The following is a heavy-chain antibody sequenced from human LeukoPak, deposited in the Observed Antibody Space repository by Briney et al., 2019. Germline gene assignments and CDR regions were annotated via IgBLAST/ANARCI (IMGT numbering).Heavy chain of an antibody. J-gene: IGHJ3*02. Sequence: GASVKVSCKASGYTFTSYDINWVRQATGQGLEWMGWMNPNSGNTGYAQKFQGRVTMTRNTSISKAYMELSSLRSEGTAVYYCARGHYYDSSGYYSDAFDIWGQGTMVTVSS. CDR2: MNPNSGNT. CDR3: ARGHYYDSSGYYSDAFDI. V-gene: IGHV1-8*01. D-gene: IGHD3-22*01. CDR1: GYTFTSYD.